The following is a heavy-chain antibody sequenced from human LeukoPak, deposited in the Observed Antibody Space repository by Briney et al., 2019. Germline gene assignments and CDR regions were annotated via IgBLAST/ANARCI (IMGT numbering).Heavy chain of an antibody. Sequence: SETLSLTCAVYGGSFSGYYWSWIRQPPGKGLEWIGYIYYSGSTNYNPSLKSRVTISVDTSKNQFSLKLSSVTAADTAVYYCARRSNSGYDEYYFDYWGQGTLVTVSS. CDR2: IYYSGST. D-gene: IGHD5-12*01. CDR1: GGSFSGYY. CDR3: ARRSNSGYDEYYFDY. J-gene: IGHJ4*02. V-gene: IGHV4-59*08.